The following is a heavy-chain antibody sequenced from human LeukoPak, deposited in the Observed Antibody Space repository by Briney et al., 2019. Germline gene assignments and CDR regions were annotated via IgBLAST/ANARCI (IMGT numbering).Heavy chain of an antibody. J-gene: IGHJ6*04. D-gene: IGHD6-19*01. CDR2: ISSSSCYI. V-gene: IGHV3-21*01. CDR3: ARDAPIAVAGTALWYYYGMDV. CDR1: GLTFSSYS. Sequence: GGSLRLFCAASGLTFSSYSMNWVRQAPGKGLEWVSSISSSSCYIYYADSVKGRFTISRDNAKNSLYLQMNSLRAEDTAVYYCARDAPIAVAGTALWYYYGMDVWGKGTTVTVSS.